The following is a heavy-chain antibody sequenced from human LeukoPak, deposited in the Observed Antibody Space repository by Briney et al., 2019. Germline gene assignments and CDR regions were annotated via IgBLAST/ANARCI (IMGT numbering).Heavy chain of an antibody. J-gene: IGHJ6*02. D-gene: IGHD3-3*01. CDR3: AKDQDFWSGYLPLVNYGMDV. CDR2: ISGSGGST. Sequence: PGGSLRLSCEGSAFIFSGHWMNWVRQAPGKGLEWVSAISGSGGSTYYADSVKGRFTISRDNSKNTLYLQMNSLRAEDTAVYYCAKDQDFWSGYLPLVNYGMDVWGQGTTVTVSS. CDR1: AFIFSGHW. V-gene: IGHV3-23*01.